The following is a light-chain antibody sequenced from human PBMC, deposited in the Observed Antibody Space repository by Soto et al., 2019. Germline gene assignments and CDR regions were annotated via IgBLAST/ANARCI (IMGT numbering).Light chain of an antibody. J-gene: IGKJ1*01. Sequence: EIVLTQSPGTLSLSPGERATLSCRASQSVASRYLAWHQHKPGQAPRLLIYGASNRATGIPDRFSGSGSGTDFTLTISRLEPEDFAVYYCQQYSTSVTWTFGQGTKVEIK. CDR3: QQYSTSVTWT. CDR2: GAS. CDR1: QSVASRY. V-gene: IGKV3-20*01.